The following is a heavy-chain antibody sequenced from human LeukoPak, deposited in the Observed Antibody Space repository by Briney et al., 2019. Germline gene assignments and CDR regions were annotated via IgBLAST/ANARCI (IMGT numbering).Heavy chain of an antibody. CDR3: ARDRGSQPFIDY. Sequence: SETLSLTCTVSGGSIISYYWSWIRQPPGKGLEWIGYIYYSGSTNYNPSLKSRVTISVDTSKNQFSLKLSSVTAADTAVYYCARDRGSQPFIDYWGQGTLVTVSS. CDR1: GGSIISYY. V-gene: IGHV4-59*01. D-gene: IGHD1-26*01. J-gene: IGHJ4*02. CDR2: IYYSGST.